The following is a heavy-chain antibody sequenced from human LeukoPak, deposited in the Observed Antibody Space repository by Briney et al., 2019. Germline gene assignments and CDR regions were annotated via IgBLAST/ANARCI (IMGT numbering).Heavy chain of an antibody. CDR1: GGSISSGGYY. D-gene: IGHD2-21*01. CDR2: IYYSGST. V-gene: IGHV4-31*03. J-gene: IGHJ6*02. Sequence: SQTLSLTCTVSGGSISSGGYYWSWIRQRPGKGLEWIGYIYYSGSTYYNPSLKSRVTISADTSKNQFSLKLSSVTAADTAVYYCARDLARGMDVWGQGTTVTVSS. CDR3: ARDLARGMDV.